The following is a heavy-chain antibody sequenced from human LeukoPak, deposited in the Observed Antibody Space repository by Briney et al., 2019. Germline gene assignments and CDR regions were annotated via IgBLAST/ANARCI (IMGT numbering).Heavy chain of an antibody. CDR2: IYHSGST. V-gene: IGHV4-34*01. J-gene: IGHJ4*02. Sequence: PSETLSLTCAVYGGSFSGYYWSWIRQPPGKGLEWIGYIYHSGSTYYNPSLKSRVTISVDRSKNQFSLKLSSVTAADTAVYYCARGGSTARPTYTLNFDYWGQGTLVTVSS. CDR3: ARGGSTARPTYTLNFDY. D-gene: IGHD6-6*01. CDR1: GGSFSGYY.